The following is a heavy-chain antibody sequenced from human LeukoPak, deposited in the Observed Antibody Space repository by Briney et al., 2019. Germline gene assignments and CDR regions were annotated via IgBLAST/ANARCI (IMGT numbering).Heavy chain of an antibody. Sequence: SVKVSCKASGGTFSSYAISWVRQAPGQGLEWMGRIIPIFGTANYAQKFQGRVTITTDESTSTAYMELSSLRSEDTAVYYCARASTEGYYDSKPYYYYYYYMDVWGKGTTVTLSS. CDR3: ARASTEGYYDSKPYYYYYYYMDV. V-gene: IGHV1-69*05. CDR2: IIPIFGTA. CDR1: GGTFSSYA. J-gene: IGHJ6*03. D-gene: IGHD3-22*01.